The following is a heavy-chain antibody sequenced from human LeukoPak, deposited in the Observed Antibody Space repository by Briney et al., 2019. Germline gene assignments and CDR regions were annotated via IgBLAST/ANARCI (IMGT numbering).Heavy chain of an antibody. Sequence: SETLSLSCTVSGGSISSSSYYWGWIPQPPGKGLEWIGSIYYGGTSYYNSSLKSRVTISVDTSKNQFSLRVSSVTAADTAVYYCARDTGHQLSRRNYYAMDVWGQGTTVTVSS. CDR3: ARDTGHQLSRRNYYAMDV. J-gene: IGHJ6*02. CDR1: GGSISSSSYY. D-gene: IGHD1-1*01. V-gene: IGHV4-39*07. CDR2: IYYGGTS.